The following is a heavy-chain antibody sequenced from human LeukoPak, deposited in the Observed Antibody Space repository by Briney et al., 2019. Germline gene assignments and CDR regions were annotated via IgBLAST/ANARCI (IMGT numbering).Heavy chain of an antibody. J-gene: IGHJ4*02. CDR3: ARTRYYYNSRSYGAPYYFDY. V-gene: IGHV4-38-2*02. CDR1: GYSISSDCY. D-gene: IGHD3-10*01. CDR2: IYYSGST. Sequence: SETLSLTCTVSGYSISSDCYWAWIRQPPGKGLEWIGSIYYSGSTYYNPSLKSRVTISVDTSKNQFSLKLSSVTAADTAVYYCARTRYYYNSRSYGAPYYFDYWGQGTLVTVSS.